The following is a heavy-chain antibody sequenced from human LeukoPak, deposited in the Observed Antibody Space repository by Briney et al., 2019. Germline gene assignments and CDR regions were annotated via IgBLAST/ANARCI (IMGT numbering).Heavy chain of an antibody. CDR1: GFTFSSYA. J-gene: IGHJ4*02. CDR3: ARGLFNYDNSGLNY. D-gene: IGHD3-22*01. CDR2: IWYDGSNK. Sequence: GGSLRLSCAASGFTFSSYAMYWVRQAPGKGLEWVTNIWYDGSNKYYADSVKGRFTISRDNSKNTLYLQMNSLRAEDTAVYYCARGLFNYDNSGLNYWGQGTRSASP. V-gene: IGHV3-33*01.